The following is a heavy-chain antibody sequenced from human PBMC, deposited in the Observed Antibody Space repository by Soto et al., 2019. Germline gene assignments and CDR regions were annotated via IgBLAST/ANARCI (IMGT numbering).Heavy chain of an antibody. V-gene: IGHV5-51*01. J-gene: IGHJ6*02. CDR2: IYPTDSDS. CDR3: ARSYCSGGGCYSGKYYYYFAMDV. CDR1: EYSFANYW. Sequence: VESLQISCKGSEYSFANYWSGWVRQTPGKGLEWMGSIYPTDSDSKYSPSFQGQVTISADKSISTAYLQWSSLKASDTAMYYCARSYCSGGGCYSGKYYYYFAMDVWGQGTTVTVSS. D-gene: IGHD2-15*01.